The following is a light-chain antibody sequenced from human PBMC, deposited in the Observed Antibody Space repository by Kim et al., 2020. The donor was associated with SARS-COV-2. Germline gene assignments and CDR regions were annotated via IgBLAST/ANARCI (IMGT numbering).Light chain of an antibody. V-gene: IGKV3-15*01. CDR3: QQYNDWPWT. J-gene: IGKJ1*01. Sequence: EIVMTQSPATLSVSPGEGVTLSCRASQTISSNLGWYQQKPGQAPRLLIYGASTRATGVPARFSGSGSGTEFTITISSLQSEDFAVYCCQQYNDWPWTFGQGTKVEIK. CDR1: QTISSN. CDR2: GAS.